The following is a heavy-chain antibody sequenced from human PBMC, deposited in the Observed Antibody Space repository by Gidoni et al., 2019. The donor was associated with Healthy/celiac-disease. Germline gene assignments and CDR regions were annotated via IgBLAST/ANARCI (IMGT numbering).Heavy chain of an antibody. CDR3: ASLEKGQGAYSRPETFDI. CDR2: YGGST. J-gene: IGHJ3*02. D-gene: IGHD1-26*01. Sequence: YGGSTNYNPSLKSRVTISVDTSKNQFSLKLSSVTAADTAVYYCASLEKGQGAYSRPETFDIWGQGTMVTVSS. V-gene: IGHV4-59*01.